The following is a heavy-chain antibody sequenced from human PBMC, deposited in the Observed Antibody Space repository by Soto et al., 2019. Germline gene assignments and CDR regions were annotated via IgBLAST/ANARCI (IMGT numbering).Heavy chain of an antibody. J-gene: IGHJ3*02. CDR1: GFPFSFYG. CDR3: ARDDAFDNENGFDM. D-gene: IGHD3-3*02. V-gene: IGHV3-33*01. CDR2: IVSDGSAI. Sequence: PGGSLRLSCAVSGFPFSFYGLHWVRQSPGKGLEWLGVIVSDGSAIYHADSLEGRFFISRDNSKDILYLQMNSLRVEDTAVYYCARDDAFDNENGFDMWGQGTMVTVSS.